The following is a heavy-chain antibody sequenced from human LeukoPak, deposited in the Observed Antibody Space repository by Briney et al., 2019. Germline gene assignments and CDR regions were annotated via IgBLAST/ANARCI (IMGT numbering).Heavy chain of an antibody. CDR2: IKQDGSEK. CDR3: ARDGYQLLLLDAFDI. CDR1: GFTFRNYW. V-gene: IGHV3-7*01. Sequence: GGSLRLSCAASGFTFRNYWMSWVRQAPGKGPEWVANIKQDGSEKYYVDSVKDRFTISRDNAKNSLYLQMNSLRAEDTAVYYCARDGYQLLLLDAFDIWGQGTMVTVSS. J-gene: IGHJ3*02. D-gene: IGHD2-2*01.